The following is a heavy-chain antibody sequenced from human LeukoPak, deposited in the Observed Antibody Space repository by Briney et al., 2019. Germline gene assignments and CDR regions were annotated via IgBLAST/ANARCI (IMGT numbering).Heavy chain of an antibody. CDR3: ARLKADIAVADYFDY. Sequence: SETLSLSCTVSGVSISSSSYYWGWIRQPPGKGLEWIGSIYYSGSTYYNPSLKSRVTISVDTSKNQFSLKLSSVTAADTAVYYCARLKADIAVADYFDYWGQGTLVTVSS. D-gene: IGHD6-19*01. CDR2: IYYSGST. J-gene: IGHJ4*02. CDR1: GVSISSSSYY. V-gene: IGHV4-39*01.